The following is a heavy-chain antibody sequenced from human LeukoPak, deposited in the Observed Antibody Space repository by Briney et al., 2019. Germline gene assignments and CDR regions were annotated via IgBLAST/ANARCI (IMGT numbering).Heavy chain of an antibody. CDR1: GFTFSSYA. V-gene: IGHV3-30-3*01. CDR2: ISYDGSSE. CDR3: ASGGDTDSRYFKY. Sequence: PGRSLRLSCAASGFTFSSYAMHWVRQAPGKGLEWVTVISYDGSSEYYADSVKGRITISRDNSKDTLYLQMNSLRAEDTAVYYCASGGDTDSRYFKYWGQGTLVTVSS. J-gene: IGHJ1*01. D-gene: IGHD3-22*01.